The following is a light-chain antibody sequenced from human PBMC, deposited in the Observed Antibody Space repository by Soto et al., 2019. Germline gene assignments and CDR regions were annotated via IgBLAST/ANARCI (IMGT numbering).Light chain of an antibody. CDR1: QSVSSNY. J-gene: IGKJ2*01. V-gene: IGKV3-20*01. CDR2: GAS. Sequence: EIVLTQSPGTLSLSPGERATLSCRASQSVSSNYLAWYQQKLGQAPRLLVYGASSRATGIPDRFSGSGSGTDFTLTISRLEPEDFALYHCHQYGSLPQSFGQGTKLEIK. CDR3: HQYGSLPQS.